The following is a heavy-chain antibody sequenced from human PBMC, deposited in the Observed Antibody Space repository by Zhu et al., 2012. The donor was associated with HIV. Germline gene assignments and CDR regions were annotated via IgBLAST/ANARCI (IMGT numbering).Heavy chain of an antibody. CDR2: INHSGST. D-gene: IGHD1-26*01. Sequence: QVQLQQWSAGLLKPSETLSLTCAVYGGSFSGYFWSWIRQPPGKGLEWIGQINHSGSTNYNPSLKSRVTISVDTSKKQFSLNLSSMSAADTAVYYCARARDGGSYGLDWFDPWGQGTLVTVSS. J-gene: IGHJ5*02. CDR1: GGSFSGYF. V-gene: IGHV4-34*01. CDR3: ARARDGGSYGLDWFDP.